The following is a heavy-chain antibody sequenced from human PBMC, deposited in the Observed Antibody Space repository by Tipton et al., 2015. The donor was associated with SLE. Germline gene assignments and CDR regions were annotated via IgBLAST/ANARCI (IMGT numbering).Heavy chain of an antibody. D-gene: IGHD3-10*01. Sequence: SLRLSCAASGFTFSSYAMSWVRQAPGKGLEWVSAISGNGTSANYADSVRGRFTISRDNSKNTLYLQMNSLRPEDTAVYYCAKDLNGDYFDSWGRGTLVTVSS. CDR1: GFTFSSYA. CDR2: ISGNGTSA. CDR3: AKDLNGDYFDS. J-gene: IGHJ4*02. V-gene: IGHV3-23*01.